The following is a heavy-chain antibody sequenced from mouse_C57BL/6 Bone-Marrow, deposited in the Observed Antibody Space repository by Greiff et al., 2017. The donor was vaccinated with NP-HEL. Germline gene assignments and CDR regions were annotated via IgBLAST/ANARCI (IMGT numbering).Heavy chain of an antibody. V-gene: IGHV5-12*01. Sequence: EVKLMESGGGLVQPGGSLKLSCAASGFTFSDYYMYWVRQTPEKRLEWVAYISNGGGSTYYPDTVKGRFTISRDNAKNTLYLQMSRLKSEDTAMYYCARQGGYDGDWYFDVWGTGTTVTVSS. J-gene: IGHJ1*03. CDR3: ARQGGYDGDWYFDV. D-gene: IGHD2-2*01. CDR1: GFTFSDYY. CDR2: ISNGGGST.